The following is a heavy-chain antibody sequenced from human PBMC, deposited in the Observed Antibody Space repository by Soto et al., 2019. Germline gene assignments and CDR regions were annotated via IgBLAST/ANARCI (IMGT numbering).Heavy chain of an antibody. CDR1: GSTIRNSTYY. CDR2: IDDTGSP. D-gene: IGHD3-10*01. V-gene: IGHV4-39*01. CDR3: ATHSGGSGSSLLFDY. Sequence: PSDTLCLTCRHSGSTIRNSTYYGRWIRQPPGKGLEWVGSIDDTGSPYYNPSLMGRVTISVDTSKNQFSLKLTSVTAADTAVYYCATHSGGSGSSLLFDYWGQG. J-gene: IGHJ4*02.